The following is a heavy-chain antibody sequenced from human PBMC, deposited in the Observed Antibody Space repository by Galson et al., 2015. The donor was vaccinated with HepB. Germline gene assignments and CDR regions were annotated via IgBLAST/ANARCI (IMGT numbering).Heavy chain of an antibody. CDR3: ARDGVVDATLYYFDN. D-gene: IGHD3-3*01. J-gene: IGHJ4*02. CDR2: IYPSGGST. Sequence: QSGAEVKKPGESLKISCKGSGYTFSSYHMHWVRQAPGQGPEWMGIIYPSGGSTNYAQKFQGRVTMTRDTSTSTVYMELSSLRSEDTAVYYCARDGVVDATLYYFDNWGQGALVTVSS. V-gene: IGHV1-46*01. CDR1: GYTFSSYH.